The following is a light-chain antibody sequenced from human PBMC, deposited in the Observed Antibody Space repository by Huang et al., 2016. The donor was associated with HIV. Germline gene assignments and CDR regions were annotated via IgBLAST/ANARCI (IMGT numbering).Light chain of an antibody. Sequence: EIVMTQSPATLSVSPGERATLSCRASQRVSSNLAWYQQKPGQAPRLAIYGASTRATGIPARFSGSGSGTEFTLTISSLQSEDFAVYYCQQYNNWPRTFGQGTKVEIK. J-gene: IGKJ1*01. CDR2: GAS. CDR3: QQYNNWPRT. CDR1: QRVSSN. V-gene: IGKV3-15*01.